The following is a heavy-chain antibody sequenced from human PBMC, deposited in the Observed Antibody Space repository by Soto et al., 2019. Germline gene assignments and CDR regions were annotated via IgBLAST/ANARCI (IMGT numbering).Heavy chain of an antibody. Sequence: QVQLVQSGAEVKKPGASVKVSCKASGYTFASYDINWVRQATGQGLEWMGWMNPNSGNTGYAQKFQGRVTMTRNTSISTAYMELSSLRSEDTAVYYGARARYGTIVWRVYYDYYMDVWCKGTTVTVSS. V-gene: IGHV1-8*01. CDR1: GYTFASYD. CDR2: MNPNSGNT. D-gene: IGHD1-1*01. CDR3: ARARYGTIVWRVYYDYYMDV. J-gene: IGHJ6*03.